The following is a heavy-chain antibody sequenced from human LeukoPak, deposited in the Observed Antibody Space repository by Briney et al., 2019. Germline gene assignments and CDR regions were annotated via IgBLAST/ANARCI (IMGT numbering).Heavy chain of an antibody. V-gene: IGHV3-23*01. J-gene: IGHJ3*02. CDR3: SKDPNGDYVGAFDM. D-gene: IGHD4-17*01. Sequence: GGSLRLSCTASGLTFSNYATTWVRHAPGKGLEWVSSITGSGRGTYYADSVRGRFSVSRDNSQNTVFLHMNSLRADDTDLYYCSKDPNGDYVGAFDMWGPGTMVTVSS. CDR1: GLTFSNYA. CDR2: ITGSGRGT.